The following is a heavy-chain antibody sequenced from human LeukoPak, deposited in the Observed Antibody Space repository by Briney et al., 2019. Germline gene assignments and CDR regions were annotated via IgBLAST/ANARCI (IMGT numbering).Heavy chain of an antibody. CDR1: GFTFASYA. J-gene: IGHJ1*01. V-gene: IGHV3-23*01. D-gene: IGHD6-13*01. Sequence: GGSLRLSCAASGFTFASYAMTWVRQAPGKGLEWFSAISGSGGSAYYADSVKGRFTISRDNSKNTLYLQLNSLRAEDTAVYFCASSSWSSEYFHYWGQGTLVTVSS. CDR3: ASSSWSSEYFHY. CDR2: ISGSGGSA.